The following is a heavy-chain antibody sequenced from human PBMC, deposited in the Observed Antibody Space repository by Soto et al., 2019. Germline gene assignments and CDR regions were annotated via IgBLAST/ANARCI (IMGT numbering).Heavy chain of an antibody. CDR2: ISYDGSNK. D-gene: IGHD3-22*01. CDR3: ARGEIGGYYDSSGYPFDY. V-gene: IGHV3-30-3*01. Sequence: PGGSLRLSCAASGFTFSSYAMHWVRQAPGKGLEWVAVISYDGSNKYYADSVKGRFTISRDNSKNTLYLQMNSLRAEDTAVYYCARGEIGGYYDSSGYPFDYWGQGTLVTVSS. J-gene: IGHJ4*02. CDR1: GFTFSSYA.